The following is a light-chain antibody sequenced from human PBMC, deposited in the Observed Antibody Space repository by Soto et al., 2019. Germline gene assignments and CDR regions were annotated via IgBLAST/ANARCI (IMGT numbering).Light chain of an antibody. V-gene: IGLV4-69*01. CDR3: QTWDTGARVV. CDR2: LSSDGSH. J-gene: IGLJ2*01. CDR1: SGHSSYA. Sequence: QLVLTQSPSASASLGASVKLTCTLSSGHSSYAIAWHQQQPEKGPRYLMKLSSDGSHSKGDGIPDRISGSSSGAERYLTISSLQSEDEADYYCQTWDTGARVVFGGGTKVTVL.